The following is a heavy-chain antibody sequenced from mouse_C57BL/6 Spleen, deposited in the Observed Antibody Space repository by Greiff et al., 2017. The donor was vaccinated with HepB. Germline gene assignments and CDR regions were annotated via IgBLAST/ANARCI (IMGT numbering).Heavy chain of an antibody. Sequence: EVQLQESGPGLVKPSQSLSLTCSVTGYSITSGYYWNWIRQFPGNKLEWMGYISYDGSNNYNPSLKNRISITRDTSKNQFFLKLNSVTTEDTATYYCARDYSNYVRLFAYWGQGTLVTVSA. D-gene: IGHD2-5*01. J-gene: IGHJ3*01. CDR2: ISYDGSN. CDR1: GYSITSGYY. CDR3: ARDYSNYVRLFAY. V-gene: IGHV3-6*01.